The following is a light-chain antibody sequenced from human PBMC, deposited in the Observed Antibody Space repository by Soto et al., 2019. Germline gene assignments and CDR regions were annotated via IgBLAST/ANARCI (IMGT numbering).Light chain of an antibody. J-gene: IGKJ4*01. CDR2: DAS. Sequence: EIVLTQSPATLSLSPGERATLSCRASQSVSSYLAWYQQKPGQAPRLLIYDASTRATGIPDRFSRSGSGTDFALTISSLEPDDFAVYYCQQRSDWPSTFGGGTKVQSK. V-gene: IGKV3-11*01. CDR1: QSVSSY. CDR3: QQRSDWPST.